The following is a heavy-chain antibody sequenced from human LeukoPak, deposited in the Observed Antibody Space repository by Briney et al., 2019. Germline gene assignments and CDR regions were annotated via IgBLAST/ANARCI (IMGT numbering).Heavy chain of an antibody. D-gene: IGHD4-17*01. CDR2: INPSGGST. CDR3: ARATVTLNWFDP. CDR1: GYIFTSYY. Sequence: ASVKVSCKASGYIFTSYYMHWVRQAPGQGLEWMGIINPSGGSTSYAQKFQGRVTMTRDTSTSTVYMELSSLRSEDTAVYYCARATVTLNWFDPWGQGTLVTVSS. V-gene: IGHV1-46*01. J-gene: IGHJ5*02.